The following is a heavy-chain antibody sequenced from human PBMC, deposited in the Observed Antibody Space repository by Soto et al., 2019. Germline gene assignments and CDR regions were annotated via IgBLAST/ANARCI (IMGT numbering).Heavy chain of an antibody. CDR2: LYDVDGS. D-gene: IGHD1-1*01. V-gene: IGHV3-53*01. Sequence: DVQLVESGGGLIQPGASLRLSCAAFGLTVSGKKYVAWFRQAPGKWLEWVSALYDVDGSFYADSVKGRFTTSSDSSKTTVYLQMNGLRPDDTAVYYCASWHEREHAYDVWGQGTTVTVSS. CDR3: ASWHEREHAYDV. J-gene: IGHJ3*01. CDR1: GLTVSGKKY.